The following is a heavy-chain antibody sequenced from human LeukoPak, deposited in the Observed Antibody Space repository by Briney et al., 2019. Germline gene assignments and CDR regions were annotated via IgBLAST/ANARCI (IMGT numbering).Heavy chain of an antibody. J-gene: IGHJ1*01. Sequence: GGSLRLSCAASGFTFSDYYMSWIRQAPGKGLEWVSYVSSSGSTIYYADSVKGRFTISRDNAKNSLYLQMNSLRAEDTAVYYCARGARYFDWLRRIEYFQHWGQGTLVTVSS. D-gene: IGHD3-9*01. V-gene: IGHV3-11*01. CDR1: GFTFSDYY. CDR2: VSSSGSTI. CDR3: ARGARYFDWLRRIEYFQH.